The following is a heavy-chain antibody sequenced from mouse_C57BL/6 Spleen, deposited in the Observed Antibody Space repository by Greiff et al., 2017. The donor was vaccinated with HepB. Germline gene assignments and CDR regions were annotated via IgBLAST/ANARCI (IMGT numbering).Heavy chain of an antibody. V-gene: IGHV5-17*01. CDR3: ARRLGYYFDY. D-gene: IGHD4-1*01. CDR1: GFTFSDYG. Sequence: DVQLQESGGGLVKPGGSLKLSCAASGFTFSDYGMHWVRQAPEKGLEWVAYISSGSSTIYYADTVKGRFTISRDNAKNTLFLQMTSLRSEDTAMYYCARRLGYYFDYWGQGTTLTVSS. CDR2: ISSGSSTI. J-gene: IGHJ2*01.